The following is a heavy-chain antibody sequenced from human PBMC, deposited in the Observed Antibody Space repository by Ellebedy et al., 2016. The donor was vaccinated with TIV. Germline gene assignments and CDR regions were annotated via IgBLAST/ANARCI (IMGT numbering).Heavy chain of an antibody. D-gene: IGHD3-10*01. CDR2: INSDGSST. Sequence: GESLKISXAASGFTFSSYWMHWVRQAPGKGLVWVSRINSDGSSTSYADSVKGRFTISRDNAKNTLYLQMNSLRAEDTAVYYCASGVPHWAYYYYGMDVWGQGTTVTVSS. CDR3: ASGVPHWAYYYYGMDV. J-gene: IGHJ6*02. CDR1: GFTFSSYW. V-gene: IGHV3-74*01.